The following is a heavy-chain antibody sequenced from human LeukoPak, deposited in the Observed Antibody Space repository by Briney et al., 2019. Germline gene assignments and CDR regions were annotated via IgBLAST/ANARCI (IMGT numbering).Heavy chain of an antibody. CDR3: ASQGDSSGYYYLPFDY. D-gene: IGHD3-22*01. J-gene: IGHJ4*02. CDR1: GYSFTSYW. CDR2: IYPGDSDT. Sequence: PGESLKISCKGSGYSFTSYWIGWVRQMPGKGLEWMGTIYPGDSDTRYSPSFQGQVTISADKSISTAYLQWSSLKASDTAMYYCASQGDSSGYYYLPFDYWGQGTLVTVSS. V-gene: IGHV5-51*01.